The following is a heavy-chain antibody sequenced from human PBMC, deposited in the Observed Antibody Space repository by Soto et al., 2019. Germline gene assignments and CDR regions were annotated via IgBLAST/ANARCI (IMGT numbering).Heavy chain of an antibody. CDR3: AKALLPVVPAAMVWFDP. J-gene: IGHJ5*02. Sequence: PGGSLRLSCAASGFTFSSYAMSWVRQAPGKGLEWVSAISGSGGSTYYADSVKGRFTISRDNSKNTLYLQMNSLRAEDTAVYYCAKALLPVVPAAMVWFDPWGQGTLVTVSS. CDR1: GFTFSSYA. CDR2: ISGSGGST. D-gene: IGHD2-2*01. V-gene: IGHV3-23*01.